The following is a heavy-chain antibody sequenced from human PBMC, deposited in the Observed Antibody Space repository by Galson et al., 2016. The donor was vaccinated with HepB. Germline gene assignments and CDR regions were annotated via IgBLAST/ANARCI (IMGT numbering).Heavy chain of an antibody. V-gene: IGHV1-3*01. J-gene: IGHJ6*02. CDR3: ARLGYNYYYGMDF. CDR2: INAGNGNT. Sequence: QSGAEVKKPGESPKVSCKASGYTFTSYAMHWVRQAPGQRLEWMGWINAGNGNTKYSQKFQGRVTITRDTSASTVYMELSSLRSEDTAVYYCARLGYNYYYGMDFWGQGTTVTVSS. D-gene: IGHD7-27*01. CDR1: GYTFTSYA.